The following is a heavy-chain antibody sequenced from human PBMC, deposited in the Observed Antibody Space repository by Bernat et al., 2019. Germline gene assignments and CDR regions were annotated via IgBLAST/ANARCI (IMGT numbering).Heavy chain of an antibody. CDR1: GGTFSSYA. V-gene: IGHV1-69*12. Sequence: QVQLVQSGAEVKKPGSSVKVSCKASGGTFSSYAISWVRQAPGQGLEWMGGIIPIFGTANYAQKFQGRVTITADESTSTAYMELSSLRSEDTAVYYCARGGFVTGAITRKALDYWGQGTLVTVSS. CDR2: IIPIFGTA. CDR3: ARGGFVTGAITRKALDY. J-gene: IGHJ4*02. D-gene: IGHD3-10*01.